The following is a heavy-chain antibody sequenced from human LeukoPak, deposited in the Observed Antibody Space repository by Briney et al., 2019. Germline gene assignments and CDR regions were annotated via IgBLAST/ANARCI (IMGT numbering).Heavy chain of an antibody. CDR3: TTGTEQYGGNPDAFDI. CDR2: IKSKTDGGTT. V-gene: IGHV3-15*01. D-gene: IGHD4-23*01. CDR1: GFTFSNAW. J-gene: IGHJ3*02. Sequence: PGGSLRLSCAASGFTFSNAWMSWVRQAPGKGLEWVGRIKSKTDGGTTDYAAPVKGRFTISRDDSKNTLYLQMNSLKTEDTAVYYCTTGTEQYGGNPDAFDIWGQGTMVTVSS.